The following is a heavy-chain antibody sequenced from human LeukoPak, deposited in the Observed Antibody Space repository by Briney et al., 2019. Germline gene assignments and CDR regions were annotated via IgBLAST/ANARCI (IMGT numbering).Heavy chain of an antibody. V-gene: IGHV1-2*06. Sequence: ASVKVSCKASGYTFTGYYMHWVRQAPGQGLEWMGRINPNSGGTNYAQKFQGRVTMTRDTSISTAYMELSRLGSDDTAVYYCATHVVGATTXLDYWGQGTLVTVSS. D-gene: IGHD1-26*01. CDR1: GYTFTGYY. CDR2: INPNSGGT. J-gene: IGHJ4*02. CDR3: ATHVVGATTXLDY.